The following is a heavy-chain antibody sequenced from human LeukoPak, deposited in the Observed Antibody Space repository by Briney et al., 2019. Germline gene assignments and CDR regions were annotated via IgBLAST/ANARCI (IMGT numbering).Heavy chain of an antibody. CDR2: IYYSGSN. V-gene: IGHV4-59*01. CDR3: ARVATYSGYDYIYY. CDR1: GVSISSYY. J-gene: IGHJ4*02. D-gene: IGHD6-25*01. Sequence: SETLSLTCTVSGVSISSYYWIWIRQPPGKGLEWIGYIYYSGSNKYNPSLRSRVTMSVDTSKNQFSLNLSSVTAADTAVYYCARVATYSGYDYIYYWSQGTLVTVSS.